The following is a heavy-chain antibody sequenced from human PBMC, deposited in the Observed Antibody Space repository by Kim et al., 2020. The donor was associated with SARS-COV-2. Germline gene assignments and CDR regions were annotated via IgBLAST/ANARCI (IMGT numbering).Heavy chain of an antibody. V-gene: IGHV3-9*01. CDR1: GFTLDAYA. Sequence: GGSLRLSCAASGFTLDAYAMHWVRQAPGKGLEWVAGIDWNSVRIGYAYPVKGRFTISRDNAKNSLFLEMNSLRAEDTAVYYCTKDIGYNWNYVLDSWGQG. CDR2: IDWNSVRI. CDR3: TKDIGYNWNYVLDS. D-gene: IGHD1-7*01. J-gene: IGHJ4*02.